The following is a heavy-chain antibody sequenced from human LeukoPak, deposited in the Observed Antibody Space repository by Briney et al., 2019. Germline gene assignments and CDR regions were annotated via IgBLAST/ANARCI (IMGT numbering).Heavy chain of an antibody. CDR2: ISGYTGDT. J-gene: IGHJ4*02. Sequence: ASVKVSCKTSGYTFSNYDIYWVRQAPGQGLECMGWISGYTGDTKYAQILQGRFTVTTDTSTSTAYMELRSLTYDDTAVYYCARDQPVSRGYYDSSGYYYFDYWGQGTLVTVS. V-gene: IGHV1-18*01. D-gene: IGHD3-22*01. CDR3: ARDQPVSRGYYDSSGYYYFDY. CDR1: GYTFSNYD.